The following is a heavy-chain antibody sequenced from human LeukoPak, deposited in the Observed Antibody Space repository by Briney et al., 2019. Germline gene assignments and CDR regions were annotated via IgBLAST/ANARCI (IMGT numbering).Heavy chain of an antibody. Sequence: SETLSLTCTVSGGSISSYYWSWIRQPPGKGLEWIGYIYYSGGTNYNPSLKSRVTISVDTSKNQFSLKLSSVTAADTAVYYCARENYDILTGPLNWFDPWGQGTLVTVSS. J-gene: IGHJ5*02. D-gene: IGHD3-9*01. CDR1: GGSISSYY. CDR3: ARENYDILTGPLNWFDP. CDR2: IYYSGGT. V-gene: IGHV4-59*01.